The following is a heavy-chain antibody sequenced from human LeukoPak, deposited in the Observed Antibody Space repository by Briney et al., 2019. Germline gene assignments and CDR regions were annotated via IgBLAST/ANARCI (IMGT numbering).Heavy chain of an antibody. CDR2: IKTKSDGGTT. J-gene: IGHJ4*02. CDR1: GFTFSNAW. CDR3: AWHYFDY. Sequence: GGSLGLSCAASGFTFSNAWMSWVRQAPGKGLEWIGRIKTKSDGGTTGYAAPVKGRFTMSRDDSKNTLYLQMNSLETEDTALYYCAWHYFDYWGQGALVTVSA. V-gene: IGHV3-15*01.